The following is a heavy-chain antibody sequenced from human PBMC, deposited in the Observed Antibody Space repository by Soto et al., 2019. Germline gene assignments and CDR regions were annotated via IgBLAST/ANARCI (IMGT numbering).Heavy chain of an antibody. CDR2: ITSTTSTI. V-gene: IGHV3-48*01. J-gene: IGHJ4*02. Sequence: GGSLRLSCAASGFTFSSYNMNWVRQAPGKGLEWFSYITSTTSTIYYADSVKGRFTISRDNAKNSLYLQMNSLRAEDTAVYYCAGDRSSSYFDHWGQGTLVTVSS. CDR1: GFTFSSYN. CDR3: AGDRSSSYFDH. D-gene: IGHD6-6*01.